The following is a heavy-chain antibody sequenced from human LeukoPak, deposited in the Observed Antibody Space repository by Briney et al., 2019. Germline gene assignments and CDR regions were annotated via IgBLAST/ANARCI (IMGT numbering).Heavy chain of an antibody. Sequence: SETLSLTCTVSGGSISSYSWSWIRQPPGKGLEWIGYIFYSGSTNYNPSLKSRVTISVDTSKNQFSLKLSSVTAADTAVYYCARSIDWFDPWGQGTLVNVSS. V-gene: IGHV4-59*01. CDR2: IFYSGST. CDR3: ARSIDWFDP. CDR1: GGSISSYS. J-gene: IGHJ5*02.